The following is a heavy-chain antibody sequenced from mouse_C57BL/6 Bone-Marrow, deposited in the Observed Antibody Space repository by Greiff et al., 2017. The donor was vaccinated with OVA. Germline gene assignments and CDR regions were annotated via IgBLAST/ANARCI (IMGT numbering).Heavy chain of an antibody. J-gene: IGHJ2*01. CDR1: GYSITSGYY. CDR3: AREGDSDY. CDR2: ISYDGSN. Sequence: EVQLQESGPGLVKPAPSLSLTCSVTGYSITSGYYWNWIRQFPGNKLEWMGYISYDGSNNYNPSLKNRISITRDTSKNQLFLQLNSVTTEDTATYYCAREGDSDYWGQGTTLTVSS. V-gene: IGHV3-6*01.